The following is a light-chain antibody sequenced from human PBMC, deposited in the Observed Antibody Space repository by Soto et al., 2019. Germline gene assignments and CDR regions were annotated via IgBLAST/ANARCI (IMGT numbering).Light chain of an antibody. CDR3: SSYTSSSTLGV. CDR2: DVS. V-gene: IGLV2-14*01. J-gene: IGLJ1*01. Sequence: QSVLTQPASVSGSPGQSITISCTGTSSDVGGYNYVSWYQQHPGKATKLMIYDVSNRPSGVSNRFSGSKSGNTASLTISGFQAEDEADYYCSSYTSSSTLGVFGTGTKVTVL. CDR1: SSDVGGYNY.